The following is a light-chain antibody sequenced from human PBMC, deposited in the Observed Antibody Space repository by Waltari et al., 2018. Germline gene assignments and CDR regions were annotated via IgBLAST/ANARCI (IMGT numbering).Light chain of an antibody. CDR2: GAS. V-gene: IGKV3-20*01. CDR3: QHYVRLPAT. CDR1: QSVSRS. Sequence: EIVLTQSPGTLSLSPGERATLSCRARQSVSRSLAWYQQKPGQAPRLLIYGASNRATGIPDRFSGSGSGTDFSLTISRLGPEDFAVYYCQHYVRLPATFGQGTKVEIK. J-gene: IGKJ1*01.